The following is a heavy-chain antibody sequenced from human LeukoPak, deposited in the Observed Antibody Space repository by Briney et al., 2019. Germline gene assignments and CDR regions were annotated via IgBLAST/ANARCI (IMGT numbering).Heavy chain of an antibody. J-gene: IGHJ6*03. D-gene: IGHD3-10*01. CDR2: INPYSGDT. V-gene: IGHV1-2*02. CDR1: GYTFTGYY. CDR3: ARDGLYDLTVVQGVVTDYYYYYMDV. Sequence: ASVKVSCEASGYTFTGYYVHWVRQAPGQGLEWMGWINPYSGDTNYAQKFQGRVTMTRDTPISTAYMELSRLRFDDTAVYYCARDGLYDLTVVQGVVTDYYYYYMDVWGKGTTVTVSS.